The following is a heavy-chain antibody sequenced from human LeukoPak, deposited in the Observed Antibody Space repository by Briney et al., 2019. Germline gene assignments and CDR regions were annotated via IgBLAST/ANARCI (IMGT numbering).Heavy chain of an antibody. CDR3: ARGERSNVDIVATSPFVIFDY. Sequence: SETLSLTCAVYGGSFSGYYWSWIRQPPGKGLEWIGEINHSGSTNYNPSLKSRVTISVDTSKNQFSLKLSSVTAADMAVYYCARGERSNVDIVATSPFVIFDYWGQGTLVTVSS. D-gene: IGHD5-12*01. J-gene: IGHJ4*02. V-gene: IGHV4-34*01. CDR1: GGSFSGYY. CDR2: INHSGST.